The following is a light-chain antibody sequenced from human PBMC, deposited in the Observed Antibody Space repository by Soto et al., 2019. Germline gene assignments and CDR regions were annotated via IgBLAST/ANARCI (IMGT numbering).Light chain of an antibody. V-gene: IGKV3-11*01. CDR2: DAS. CDR1: QSISSY. J-gene: IGKJ5*01. Sequence: EIVLTQSPAALSLSPGERATLSCRASQSISSYLAWYQQKLGQAPRLLIYDASTRATGIPARFSGSGSGTDFTLTISSLEPEDFAVYYCQQRSNWPITFGQGTRLEIK. CDR3: QQRSNWPIT.